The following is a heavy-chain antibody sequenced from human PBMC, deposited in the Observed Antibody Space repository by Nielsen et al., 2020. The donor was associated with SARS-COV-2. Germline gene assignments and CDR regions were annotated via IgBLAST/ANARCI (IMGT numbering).Heavy chain of an antibody. V-gene: IGHV1-69*06. CDR1: GGSFKTHA. D-gene: IGHD2-15*01. CDR3: ATEAGFDY. CDR2: INPIFGTA. J-gene: IGHJ4*02. Sequence: SVKVSCKASGGSFKTHAISWVRQAPGQGLEWMGGINPIFGTANYAPKFQGRVTMTEDTSTDTAYMELSSLRSEDTAVYYCATEAGFDYWGQGTLVTVSS.